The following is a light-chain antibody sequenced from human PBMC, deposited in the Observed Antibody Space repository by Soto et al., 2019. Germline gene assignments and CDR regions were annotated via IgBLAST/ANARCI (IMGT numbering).Light chain of an antibody. CDR3: QQYNSYPRIT. CDR2: KAS. J-gene: IGKJ5*01. CDR1: QTISSW. V-gene: IGKV1-5*03. Sequence: DIQMTQSPSTLSGSVGDRVTITCRASQTISSWLAWYQQKPGKAPKLLIYKASTLKSGVPSRFSGSGSGTEFTLTISSLQPDDFANYYCQQYNSYPRITFGQGTRLEI.